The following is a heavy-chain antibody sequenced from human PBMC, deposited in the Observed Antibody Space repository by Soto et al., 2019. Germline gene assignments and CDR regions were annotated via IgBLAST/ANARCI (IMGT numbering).Heavy chain of an antibody. J-gene: IGHJ4*02. CDR1: GGSFNSDSYY. Sequence: QVQLKESGPGLVKPSETLSLTCNVSGGSFNSDSYYWSWIRQPPGKELEWIGYIYYSGSPNYNPSLKSRVTISEDTSKNHFSLKLSSVTAADTAVYYCARGRGIVLVPGATRFDYWGQGTLVTVSS. D-gene: IGHD2-2*01. CDR2: IYYSGSP. CDR3: ARGRGIVLVPGATRFDY. V-gene: IGHV4-61*03.